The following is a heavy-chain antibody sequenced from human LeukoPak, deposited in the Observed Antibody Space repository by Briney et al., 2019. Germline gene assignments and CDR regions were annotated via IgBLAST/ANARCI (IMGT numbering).Heavy chain of an antibody. CDR2: IHSGGT. J-gene: IGHJ4*02. D-gene: IGHD3-3*01. Sequence: PGGSLRLSCAASGFAVSTNYMSWVRQAPGKGLEWVSFIHSGGTYYADSVKGRSTISRDNSKNTVYLQMNSLRVEDTAVYYCAPEGPVFGVRGQGTLVTVSS. V-gene: IGHV3-66*01. CDR3: APEGPVFGV. CDR1: GFAVSTNY.